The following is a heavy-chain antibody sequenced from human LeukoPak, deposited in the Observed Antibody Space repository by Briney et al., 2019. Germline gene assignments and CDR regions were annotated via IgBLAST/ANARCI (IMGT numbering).Heavy chain of an antibody. CDR3: ARGSSTAPYGMDV. Sequence: ASVKVSCKASGYTFTGYYMHWVRQAPGQGLGWMGWINPNSGGTNYAQKFQGRVTLARDTSISTAYMELSRLRFDDPAVYYCARGSSTAPYGMDVWGQGTTVTVSS. V-gene: IGHV1-2*02. CDR1: GYTFTGYY. CDR2: INPNSGGT. J-gene: IGHJ6*02. D-gene: IGHD6-6*01.